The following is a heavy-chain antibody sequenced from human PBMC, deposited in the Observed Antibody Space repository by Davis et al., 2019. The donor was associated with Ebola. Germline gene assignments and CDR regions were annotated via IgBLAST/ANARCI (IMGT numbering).Heavy chain of an antibody. CDR3: ARARGGPTFYDFWSGFSEDWFDP. Sequence: MPGGSLRLSCTVSGVSISSYYWSWIRQPPGKGLEWIGYIYYSGSTNYNPSLKSRVTISVDTSKNQFSLKLSSVTAADTAVYYCARARGGPTFYDFWSGFSEDWFDPWGQGTLVTVSS. CDR1: GVSISSYY. V-gene: IGHV4-59*01. CDR2: IYYSGST. D-gene: IGHD3-3*01. J-gene: IGHJ5*02.